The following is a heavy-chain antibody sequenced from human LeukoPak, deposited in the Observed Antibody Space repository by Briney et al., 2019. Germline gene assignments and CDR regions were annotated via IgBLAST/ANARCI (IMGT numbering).Heavy chain of an antibody. V-gene: IGHV1-69*05. CDR3: ARGDPSSIAARPAPPYYMDV. CDR1: GGTFSSYA. CDR2: IIPIFGTA. Sequence: WASVRVSCKASGGTFSSYAISWVRQAPGQGLEWMGGIIPIFGTANYAQKFQGRVTITTDESTSTAYMELSSLRSEDTAVYYCARGDPSSIAARPAPPYYMDVWGKRTTVTVSS. J-gene: IGHJ6*03. D-gene: IGHD6-6*01.